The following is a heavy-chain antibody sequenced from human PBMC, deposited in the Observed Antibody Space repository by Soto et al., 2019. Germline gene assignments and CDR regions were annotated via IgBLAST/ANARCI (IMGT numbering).Heavy chain of an antibody. D-gene: IGHD1-26*01. CDR2: IWYDGSNK. CDR3: AKGAYSGSYFAY. Sequence: GGSLRLSCAASGFTFSSYGMHWVRQAPGKGLEWVAVIWYDGSNKYYADSVKGRFTISRDNSKNTLYLQMNSLRAEDTAVYYCAKGAYSGSYFAYWGQGTLVPVSS. CDR1: GFTFSSYG. J-gene: IGHJ4*02. V-gene: IGHV3-30*02.